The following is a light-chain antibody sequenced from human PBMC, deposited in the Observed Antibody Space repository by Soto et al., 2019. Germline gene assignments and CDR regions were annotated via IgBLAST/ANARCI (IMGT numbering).Light chain of an antibody. CDR1: SSDVGGYNY. Sequence: QSALTQPASVSGSPGQSITISCTGTSSDVGGYNYVSWYQQHPGKAPKLMIYDVSTRPSGVSNRFSGSKSGNTASLTISGLQAEDEADYYCNSYTISSTRVFGGGTKVTVL. J-gene: IGLJ3*02. CDR2: DVS. V-gene: IGLV2-14*01. CDR3: NSYTISSTRV.